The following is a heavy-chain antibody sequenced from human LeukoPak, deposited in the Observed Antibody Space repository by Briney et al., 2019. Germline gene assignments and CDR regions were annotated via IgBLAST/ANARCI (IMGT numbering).Heavy chain of an antibody. CDR2: ISYDGSNK. J-gene: IGHJ4*02. V-gene: IGHV3-30*18. CDR1: GFTFSSYG. Sequence: PGRSLRLSCAASGFTFSSYGMHWVRQAPGKGLEWVAVISYDGSNKYYADSVKGRFTISRDNSKNTLYLQMNSLRAEDTAVYYCAKHDHRWFGELPFSAQFDYWGQGTLVTVSS. CDR3: AKHDHRWFGELPFSAQFDY. D-gene: IGHD3-10*01.